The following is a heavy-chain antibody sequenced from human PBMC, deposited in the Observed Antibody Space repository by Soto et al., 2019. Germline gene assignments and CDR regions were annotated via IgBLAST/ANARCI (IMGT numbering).Heavy chain of an antibody. CDR3: AHSVVAGLGYYFDY. CDR1: GFSLSSTRVA. Sequence: SGPTLVNPTQTLTLPCTFSGFSLSSTRVAVGWIRQPPGKALEWLALIYWDDDKRYSPFLKSRLTITKDTSKNQVVLTMTNMDPVDTATYYCAHSVVAGLGYYFDYWGQGTLVTVSS. J-gene: IGHJ4*02. V-gene: IGHV2-5*02. D-gene: IGHD6-19*01. CDR2: IYWDDDK.